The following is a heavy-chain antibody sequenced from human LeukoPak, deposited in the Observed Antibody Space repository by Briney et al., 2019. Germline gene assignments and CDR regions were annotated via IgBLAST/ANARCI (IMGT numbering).Heavy chain of an antibody. Sequence: GGTLRLSCAASGLTFSIYAMHWVRQAPGKGLEWVAVISYDGSNKYYADSVKGRFAISRDHSKNTLYLQMNSLRAEDTAVYYCASRSDNWNDGRNDYWGQGTLVTVSS. J-gene: IGHJ4*02. CDR3: ASRSDNWNDGRNDY. CDR2: ISYDGSNK. CDR1: GLTFSIYA. D-gene: IGHD1-20*01. V-gene: IGHV3-30*01.